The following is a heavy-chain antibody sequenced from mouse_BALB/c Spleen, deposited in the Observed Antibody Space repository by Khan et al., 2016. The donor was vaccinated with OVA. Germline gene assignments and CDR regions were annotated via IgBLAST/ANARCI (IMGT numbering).Heavy chain of an antibody. CDR1: GYTFTNYV. J-gene: IGHJ3*01. D-gene: IGHD4-1*01. V-gene: IGHV1S136*01. CDR3: AREASSWDFSFPY. CDR2: INPDNAGT. Sequence: VQLKQSGPELVEPGASVTISCTASGYTFTNYVMHWVKQKPGQGLEWLGYINPDNAGTSYNATFKGKAILTSDFSSTTSYMELSSLTSEDSAVFYCAREASSWDFSFPYWGQGTLVTVSA.